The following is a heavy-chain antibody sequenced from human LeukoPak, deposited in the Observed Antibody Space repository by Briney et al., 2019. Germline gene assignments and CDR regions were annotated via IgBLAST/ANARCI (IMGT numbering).Heavy chain of an antibody. V-gene: IGHV1-69*02. CDR1: GGTFSSYT. D-gene: IGHD3-3*01. J-gene: IGHJ4*02. CDR2: IITILGIA. Sequence: SVKVSCKASGGTFSSYTISWVRQAPGQGLEWMGRIITILGIANYAQKFQGRVTITADKSTSTAYMELSSLRSEDTAVYYCARGFKRITIFGVVITGHYFDYWGQGTLVTVSS. CDR3: ARGFKRITIFGVVITGHYFDY.